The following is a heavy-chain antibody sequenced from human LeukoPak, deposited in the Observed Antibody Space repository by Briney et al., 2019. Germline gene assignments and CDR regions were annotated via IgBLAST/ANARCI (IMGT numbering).Heavy chain of an antibody. D-gene: IGHD7-27*01. V-gene: IGHV1-69*02. CDR2: IIPILGIA. CDR1: GGTFSSYT. CDR3: ARVTGDYRDAFDI. J-gene: IGHJ3*02. Sequence: GASVKVSCKASGGTFSSYTISCVRQAPGQGLEWMGRIIPILGIANYAQKFQGRVTITADKSTSTAYMELSSLRSEDTAVYYCARVTGDYRDAFDIWGQGTMVTVSS.